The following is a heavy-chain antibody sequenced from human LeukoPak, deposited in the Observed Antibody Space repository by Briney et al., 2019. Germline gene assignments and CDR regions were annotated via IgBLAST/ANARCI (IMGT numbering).Heavy chain of an antibody. D-gene: IGHD3-9*01. CDR2: IKEDGSEK. V-gene: IGHV3-7*01. J-gene: IGHJ3*02. Sequence: GGSLRPSCAASGFTFSNYWMTWVRQAPGKGLEWVANIKEDGSEKNYVDSVKGRFTVSRDNAKNSLYLQMNSLRAEDTAVYYCARDNPPNYEILTGYYDAFDIWGQGTMVTVSS. CDR3: ARDNPPNYEILTGYYDAFDI. CDR1: GFTFSNYW.